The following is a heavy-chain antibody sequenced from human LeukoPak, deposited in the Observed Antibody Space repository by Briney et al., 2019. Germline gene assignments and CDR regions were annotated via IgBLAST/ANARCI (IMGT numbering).Heavy chain of an antibody. Sequence: PGGSLRLSCAASGFTFSSYGMHWVRQAPGKGLEWVAVIWYDGSNKYYADSVKGRFTISRDNSKNTLYLQMNSLRAEDTAVYYCARDSVLVRGYYYYYGMDVWGQGTTVTVSS. D-gene: IGHD3-10*01. CDR3: ARDSVLVRGYYYYYGMDV. CDR1: GFTFSSYG. CDR2: IWYDGSNK. J-gene: IGHJ6*02. V-gene: IGHV3-33*01.